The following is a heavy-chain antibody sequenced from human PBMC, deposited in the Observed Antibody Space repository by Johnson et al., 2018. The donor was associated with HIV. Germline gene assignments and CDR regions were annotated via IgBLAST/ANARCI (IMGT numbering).Heavy chain of an antibody. J-gene: IGHJ3*02. CDR3: AKEYYYDSSGFPDAFDI. CDR2: IRYDGSKK. V-gene: IGHV3-30*02. CDR1: GFTFSSYG. Sequence: QMQLVESGGGVVQPGGSLRLSCAASGFTFSSYGMHWVRQAPGKGLEWVALIRYDGSKKYYADSVKGRFTISRDNSKNTMDLQMNSLRAEDTALYYCAKEYYYDSSGFPDAFDIWGQGTMVTVSS. D-gene: IGHD3-22*01.